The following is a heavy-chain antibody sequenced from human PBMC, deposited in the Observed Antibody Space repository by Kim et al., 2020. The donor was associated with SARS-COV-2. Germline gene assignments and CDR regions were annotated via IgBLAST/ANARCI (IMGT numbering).Heavy chain of an antibody. CDR3: AKDIRFGDLNAFDI. D-gene: IGHD3-10*01. V-gene: IGHV3-9*01. Sequence: ADSVKGRFPISRDNAKHSLYLQMNSLRAEDTALYYCAKDIRFGDLNAFDIWGQGTMVTVSS. J-gene: IGHJ3*02.